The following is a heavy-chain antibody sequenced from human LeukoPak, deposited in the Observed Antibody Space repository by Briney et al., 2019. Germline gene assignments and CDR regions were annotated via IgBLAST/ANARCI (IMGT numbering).Heavy chain of an antibody. J-gene: IGHJ6*03. V-gene: IGHV3-30*02. CDR2: IRYDGSNK. D-gene: IGHD3-3*01. CDR1: GFTFSSYG. CDR3: AKEADHRTDFWSSHYYMDV. Sequence: PGGSLRLSCAASGFTFSSYGMHWVRQAPGKGLEWVAFIRYDGSNKYYADSVKGRFTISRDNSKNTLYLQMNSLRAEDTAVYYCAKEADHRTDFWSSHYYMDVWGKGTTVTVSS.